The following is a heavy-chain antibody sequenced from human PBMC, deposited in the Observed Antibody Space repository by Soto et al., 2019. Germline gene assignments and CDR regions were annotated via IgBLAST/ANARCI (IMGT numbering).Heavy chain of an antibody. Sequence: PGESLKISCKGSGYSFTSYWISWVRQMPGKGLEWMGRIDPSDSCTNYSPSFQGHVTISADKSISTAYLQWSSLKASDTAMYYCARTPIFGVVIIGQKSGLFDPWGQGTLVTVSS. CDR3: ARTPIFGVVIIGQKSGLFDP. CDR1: GYSFTSYW. CDR2: IDPSDSCT. J-gene: IGHJ5*02. V-gene: IGHV5-10-1*01. D-gene: IGHD3-3*01.